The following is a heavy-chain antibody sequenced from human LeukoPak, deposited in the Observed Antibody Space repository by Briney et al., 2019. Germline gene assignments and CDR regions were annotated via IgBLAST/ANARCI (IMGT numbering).Heavy chain of an antibody. CDR3: VKDRCDGTTCPEV. V-gene: IGHV3-23*01. Sequence: GGSLRLSCAASGFSFSSYAMTWVRQAPGGRLEWVSGISKSGDNTYYTDSVRGRFTISRDNSRNTLHLQMSSLRAEDTALYYCVKDRCDGTTCPEVWGQGTLVTVSS. CDR2: ISKSGDNT. J-gene: IGHJ4*02. D-gene: IGHD2-2*01. CDR1: GFSFSSYA.